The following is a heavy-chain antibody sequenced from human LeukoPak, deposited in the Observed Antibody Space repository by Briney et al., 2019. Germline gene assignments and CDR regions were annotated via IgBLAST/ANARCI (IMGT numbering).Heavy chain of an antibody. Sequence: SQTLSLTCTVSGGSISSGGYYWSWIRQHPGKGLEWIGHIYYSGSTYYNPSLKSRLSISVDTSKNQFSLKLGSVTAADTAVYYCARGVPRDYHYGMDVWGQGTTVTVSS. D-gene: IGHD2-2*01. CDR3: ARGVPRDYHYGMDV. V-gene: IGHV4-31*03. CDR1: GGSISSGGYY. J-gene: IGHJ6*02. CDR2: IYYSGST.